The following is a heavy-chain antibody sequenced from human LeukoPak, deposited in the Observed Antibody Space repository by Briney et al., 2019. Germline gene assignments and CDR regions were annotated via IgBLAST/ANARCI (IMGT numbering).Heavy chain of an antibody. D-gene: IGHD6-13*01. J-gene: IGHJ6*03. Sequence: SVKGRFTISRDNAKNTLYLQMNSLRAEDTAVYYCARIPVAAAGTASRPGNYYYYYYMDVWGKGTTVTISS. CDR3: ARIPVAAAGTASRPGNYYYYYYMDV. V-gene: IGHV3-21*04.